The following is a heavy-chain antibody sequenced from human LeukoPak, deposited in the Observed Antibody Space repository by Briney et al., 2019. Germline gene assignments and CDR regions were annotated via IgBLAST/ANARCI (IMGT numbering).Heavy chain of an antibody. J-gene: IGHJ6*02. V-gene: IGHV4-34*01. CDR3: ARHASLTGDSYYYYGMDV. D-gene: IGHD7-27*01. CDR2: INHSGST. CDR1: GGSFSGYY. Sequence: PSETLSLTCAVYGGSFSGYYWSWIRQPPGKGLEWIGEINHSGSTNYNPSLKSRVTISVDTSKNQFSLKLSSVTAADTAVYYCARHASLTGDSYYYYGMDVWGQGTTVTVSS.